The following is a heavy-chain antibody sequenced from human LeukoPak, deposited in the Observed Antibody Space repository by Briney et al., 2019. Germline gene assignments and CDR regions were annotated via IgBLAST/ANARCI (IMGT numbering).Heavy chain of an antibody. CDR1: GFTFSIYA. Sequence: QPGGSLRLSCAASGFTFSIYAMSWVRQAPGKGLEWVSVISGSGGSTYYADSVKGRFTISRDSSQNTLYLQMNSLRAEDTAVYYCAKGPHTASSYNWFDPWGRGTRVTVSS. V-gene: IGHV3-23*01. D-gene: IGHD5-18*01. CDR3: AKGPHTASSYNWFDP. CDR2: ISGSGGST. J-gene: IGHJ5*02.